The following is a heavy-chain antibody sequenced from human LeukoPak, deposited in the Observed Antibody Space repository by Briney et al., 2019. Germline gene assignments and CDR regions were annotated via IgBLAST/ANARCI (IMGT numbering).Heavy chain of an antibody. CDR3: ASAAVIWYFDL. Sequence: GSSVKVSCKASGVTFSNYGFSWVRQAPGQGLEWMGRIIPFPDVTTYAQKFQDRVTISADKSTNTVYMEINSLKSEDTAVYFCASAAVIWYFDLWGRGSLVTVSS. CDR1: GVTFSNYG. J-gene: IGHJ2*01. V-gene: IGHV1-69*04. CDR2: IIPFPDVT. D-gene: IGHD6-25*01.